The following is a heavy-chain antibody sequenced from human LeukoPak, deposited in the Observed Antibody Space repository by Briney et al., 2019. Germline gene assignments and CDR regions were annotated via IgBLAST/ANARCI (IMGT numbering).Heavy chain of an antibody. V-gene: IGHV5-51*01. D-gene: IGHD1-26*01. CDR2: IYPGDSDV. J-gene: IGHJ4*02. Sequence: GQSLKISCQGSWYSFSSFWIGWVRQMPGKGLEWVGFIYPGDSDVRYSPSFQGQVNISADKSLNSAYLQWNSLKASDTAMYYCARRRSMSYRSYFEYWGQGTLVTVSS. CDR1: WYSFSSFW. CDR3: ARRRSMSYRSYFEY.